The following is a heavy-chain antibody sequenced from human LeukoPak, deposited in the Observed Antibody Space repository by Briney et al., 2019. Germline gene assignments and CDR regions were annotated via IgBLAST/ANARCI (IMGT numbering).Heavy chain of an antibody. CDR2: ISYDGSNK. D-gene: IGHD4/OR15-4a*01. J-gene: IGHJ3*02. V-gene: IGHV3-30*03. Sequence: GGSLRLSCAASGFTFSSYGMHWVRQAPGKGLEWVAVISYDGSNKYYADSVKGRFTISRDNSKNTLYLQMNSLRAEDTAVYYCVLANSMKAFDIWGQGTMVTVSS. CDR1: GFTFSSYG. CDR3: VLANSMKAFDI.